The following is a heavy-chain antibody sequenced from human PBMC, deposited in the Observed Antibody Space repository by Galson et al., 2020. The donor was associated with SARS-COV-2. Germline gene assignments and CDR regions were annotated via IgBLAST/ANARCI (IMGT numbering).Heavy chain of an antibody. V-gene: IGHV4-39*07. CDR1: GGSISSSSYY. CDR2: IYYSGST. CDR3: ARVKDYSYGFGRGDYYFDY. Sequence: ETLSLTCTVSGGSISSSSYYWGWIRQPPGKGLEWIGSIYYSGSTYYNPSLKSRVTISVDTSKNQFSLKLSSVTAADTAVYYCARVKDYSYGFGRGDYYFDYWGQGTLVTVSS. D-gene: IGHD5-18*01. J-gene: IGHJ4*02.